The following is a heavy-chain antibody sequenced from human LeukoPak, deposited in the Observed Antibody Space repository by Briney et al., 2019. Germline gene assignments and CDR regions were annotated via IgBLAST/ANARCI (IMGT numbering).Heavy chain of an antibody. D-gene: IGHD2-2*01. CDR2: INPNSGGT. J-gene: IGHJ5*02. Sequence: ASVKVSCKASGYTFTGYYMHWVRQAPGQGLEWMGRINPNSGGTNYAQKFQGRVTMTRDTSISTAYMELSRLRSDDTAVYYCARARPRYCSSTSCYSDRFDPWGQGTLVTVSS. CDR3: ARARPRYCSSTSCYSDRFDP. CDR1: GYTFTGYY. V-gene: IGHV1-2*06.